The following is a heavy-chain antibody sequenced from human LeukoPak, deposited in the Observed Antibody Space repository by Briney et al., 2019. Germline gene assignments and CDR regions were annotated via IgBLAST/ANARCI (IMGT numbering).Heavy chain of an antibody. CDR3: ARGGTIFGALFDY. CDR1: GGSISSSNW. V-gene: IGHV4-4*02. Sequence: PSETLSLTCAVSGGSISSSNWWSWVRQPPGKGLEWIGEIYHSGSTNYNPSLKSRVTISVDTSKNQFSLKLSSVTAADTAVYYCARGGTIFGALFDYWGQGTLVTVSS. D-gene: IGHD3-3*01. J-gene: IGHJ4*02. CDR2: IYHSGST.